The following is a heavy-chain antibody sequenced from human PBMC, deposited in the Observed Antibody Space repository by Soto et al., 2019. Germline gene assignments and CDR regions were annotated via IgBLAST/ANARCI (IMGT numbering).Heavy chain of an antibody. D-gene: IGHD3-3*01. CDR2: IYYSGST. J-gene: IGHJ5*02. CDR1: GGSISSYY. CDR3: ARHPGIITIFGVVDNWFDP. Sequence: SETLSLTCTVSGGSISSYYWSWIRQPPGKGLEWIGYIYYSGSTNYNPSLKSRVTISVDTSKNQFSLKLSSVTAADTAVYYCARHPGIITIFGVVDNWFDPWGQGTLVTVSS. V-gene: IGHV4-59*08.